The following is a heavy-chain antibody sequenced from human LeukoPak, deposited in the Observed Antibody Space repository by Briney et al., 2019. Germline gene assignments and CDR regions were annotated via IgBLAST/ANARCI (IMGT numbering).Heavy chain of an antibody. J-gene: IGHJ4*02. CDR3: ARSAMVVTSGPDY. V-gene: IGHV1-69*05. CDR1: GGTFSSYA. CDR2: ITPIVGTA. D-gene: IGHD4-23*01. Sequence: GASVKLSCTASGGTFSSYAISWVRQAPGQGLEWMGRITPIVGTANYAQKFQGRVTITTDESTNTAYMKLSSLRSEDTAVYYCARSAMVVTSGPDYWGQGTLVTVSS.